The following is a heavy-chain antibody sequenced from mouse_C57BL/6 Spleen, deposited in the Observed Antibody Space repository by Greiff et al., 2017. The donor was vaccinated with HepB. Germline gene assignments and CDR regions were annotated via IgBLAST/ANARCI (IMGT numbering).Heavy chain of an antibody. J-gene: IGHJ3*01. CDR3: ARRDYGSSPWFAY. CDR2: IYPGDGDT. CDR1: GYAFSSYW. D-gene: IGHD1-1*01. Sequence: VQLVESGAELVKPGASVKISCKASGYAFSSYWMNWVKQRPGKGLEWIGQIYPGDGDTNYNGKFKGKATLTADKSSSTAYMQLSSLTSEDSAVYFCARRDYGSSPWFAYWGQGTLVTVSA. V-gene: IGHV1-80*01.